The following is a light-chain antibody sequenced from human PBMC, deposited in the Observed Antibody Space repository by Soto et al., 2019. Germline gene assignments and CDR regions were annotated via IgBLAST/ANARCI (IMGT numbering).Light chain of an antibody. V-gene: IGLV2-11*01. J-gene: IGLJ1*01. CDR1: SSDVGGYNF. CDR2: DVR. Sequence: SALTQPRSVSGSPGQSVTISCTGTSSDVGGYNFVSWYQQHPGKAPKLMIYDVRKRPSGVPDRFSGSKSGNTASLTISGLQADDEADYYCCSYAGSYSYVFGSGTKVTVL. CDR3: CSYAGSYSYV.